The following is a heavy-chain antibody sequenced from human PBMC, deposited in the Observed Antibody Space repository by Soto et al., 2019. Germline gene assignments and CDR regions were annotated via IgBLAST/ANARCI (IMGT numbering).Heavy chain of an antibody. CDR3: ARGMTYYDFWSGYTNWFDP. J-gene: IGHJ5*02. CDR1: GGSISSGCYY. CDR2: IYYSGST. V-gene: IGHV4-31*03. D-gene: IGHD3-3*01. Sequence: SETLSLTGTVSGGSISSGCYYWSWIRQHPGKGLEWIGYIYYSGSTYYNPSLKSRVTISVDTSKNQFSLKLSSVTAAETAVYYLARGMTYYDFWSGYTNWFDPCGQGTLVNGS.